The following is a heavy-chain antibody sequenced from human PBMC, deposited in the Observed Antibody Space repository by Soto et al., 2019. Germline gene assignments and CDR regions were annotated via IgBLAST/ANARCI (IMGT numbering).Heavy chain of an antibody. CDR1: GYTFTSYY. V-gene: IGHV1-46*01. Sequence: ASVKVSCKASGYTFTSYYMHWVRQAPGQGLEWMGIINPSGGSTSYAQKFQGRVTMTRDTSTSTVYMELSSLRSEDTAVYYCARGTSYWDFDWPYVMDVPAQGTTVTVSS. CDR3: ARGTSYWDFDWPYVMDV. D-gene: IGHD3-9*01. J-gene: IGHJ6*02. CDR2: INPSGGST.